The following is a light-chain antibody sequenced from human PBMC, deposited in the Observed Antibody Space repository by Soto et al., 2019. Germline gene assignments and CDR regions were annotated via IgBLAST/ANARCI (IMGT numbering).Light chain of an antibody. CDR1: SSDVGGYNY. CDR2: EVT. Sequence: QSVLTQPPSASGSPGQSVTISCTGTSSDVGGYNYVSWYQQHPGKAPKLMIYEVTKRPSGVPDRFSGSKSGNTASLTVSGLQPEDEADYYCTSYAGSNNFWVFGTGTKVTVL. CDR3: TSYAGSNNFWV. J-gene: IGLJ1*01. V-gene: IGLV2-8*01.